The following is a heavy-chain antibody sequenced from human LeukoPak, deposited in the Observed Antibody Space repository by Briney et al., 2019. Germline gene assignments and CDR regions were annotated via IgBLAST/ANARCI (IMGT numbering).Heavy chain of an antibody. CDR3: ARDGDSTGSTGYYYYYYMDV. CDR1: EFIFSSYS. CDR2: ITVGSTTI. Sequence: GGSLRLSCVASEFIFSSYSMNWVRQAPGKGLEWISYITVGSTTIYYADSVKGRFTISRDDAKNSLYLQMNSLRAEDTAVYYCARDGDSTGSTGYYYYYYMDVWGKGTTVTVSS. J-gene: IGHJ6*03. V-gene: IGHV3-48*01. D-gene: IGHD3-22*01.